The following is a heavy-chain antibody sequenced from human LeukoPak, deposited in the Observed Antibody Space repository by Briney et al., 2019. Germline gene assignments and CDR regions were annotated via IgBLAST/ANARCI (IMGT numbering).Heavy chain of an antibody. CDR1: GFTSTIYG. CDR3: ARSHSSDHPDLDY. V-gene: IGHV3-23*01. D-gene: IGHD3-22*01. CDR2: ISGTGART. J-gene: IGHJ4*02. Sequence: PGGSLRLSCTASGFTSTIYGMTWVRQAPGKGLEGVATISGTGARTYYADSAKGRFTISRDSSKNTVDLQMNSLRAEDTAVYYCARSHSSDHPDLDYWGQGTLVTVSS.